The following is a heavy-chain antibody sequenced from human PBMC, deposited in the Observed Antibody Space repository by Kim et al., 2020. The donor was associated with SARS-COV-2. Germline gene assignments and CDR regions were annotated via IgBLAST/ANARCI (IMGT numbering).Heavy chain of an antibody. CDR3: AKAGGYIDTDY. J-gene: IGHJ4*02. Sequence: GKARFTTSRANSKTTLYLQINSLRAEDTAVYYCAKAGGYIDTDYWGQGTLVTVSS. V-gene: IGHV3-23*01. D-gene: IGHD5-12*01.